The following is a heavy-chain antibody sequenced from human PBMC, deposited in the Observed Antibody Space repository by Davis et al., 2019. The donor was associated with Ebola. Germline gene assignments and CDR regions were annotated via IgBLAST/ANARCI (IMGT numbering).Heavy chain of an antibody. CDR1: GGSISSSSYY. CDR2: IYYSGST. D-gene: IGHD1-26*01. CDR3: ARGRAKTQNWFDP. Sequence: PGGSLRLSCTVSGGSISSSSYYWGWIRQPPGKGLEWIGSIYYSGSTYYNPSLKSRVTISVDTSKNQFSLKLSSVTAADTAVYYCARGRAKTQNWFDPWGQGTLVTVSS. V-gene: IGHV4-39*07. J-gene: IGHJ5*02.